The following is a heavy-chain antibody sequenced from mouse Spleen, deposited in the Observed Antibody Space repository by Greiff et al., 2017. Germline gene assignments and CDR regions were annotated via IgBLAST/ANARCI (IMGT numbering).Heavy chain of an antibody. CDR1: GYSFTGYY. Sequence: EVKLVESGPELVKPGASVKISCKASGYSFTGYYMHWVKQSHVKSLEWIGRINPYNGATSYNQNFKDKASLTVDKSSSTAYMELHSLTSEDSAVYYCARPTWFAYWGQGTLVTVSA. J-gene: IGHJ3*01. CDR3: ARPTWFAY. V-gene: IGHV1-31*01. CDR2: INPYNGAT.